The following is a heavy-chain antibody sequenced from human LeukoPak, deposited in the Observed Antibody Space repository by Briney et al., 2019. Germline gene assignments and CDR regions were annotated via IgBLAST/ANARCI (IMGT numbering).Heavy chain of an antibody. V-gene: IGHV3-33*06. J-gene: IGHJ4*02. Sequence: GGSLRLSCAASGFSFSNHGMHWVRQAPGKRLEWVAVIWDDGNNKRYANSVKGRFTISRDNSKNTLYLQMNSLRAEDTAVYYCAKNYGSGSPPAFDYWGQGTLVTVSS. CDR2: IWDDGNNK. CDR3: AKNYGSGSPPAFDY. CDR1: GFSFSNHG. D-gene: IGHD3-10*01.